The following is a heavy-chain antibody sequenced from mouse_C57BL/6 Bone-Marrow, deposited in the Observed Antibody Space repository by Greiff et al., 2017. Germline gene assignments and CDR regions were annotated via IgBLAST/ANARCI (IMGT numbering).Heavy chain of an antibody. J-gene: IGHJ2*01. D-gene: IGHD1-1*02. CDR3: ARRGVAPFDY. CDR1: GFTFSSYG. Sequence: EVQVVQSGGDLVKPGGSLKLSCAASGFTFSSYGMSWVRQTPDKSLEWVATISSGGSYTYYPDSVKGRFTISRDNAKNTLYLQMSSLKSEDTAMYYCARRGVAPFDYWGQGTTLTVSS. V-gene: IGHV5-6*01. CDR2: ISSGGSYT.